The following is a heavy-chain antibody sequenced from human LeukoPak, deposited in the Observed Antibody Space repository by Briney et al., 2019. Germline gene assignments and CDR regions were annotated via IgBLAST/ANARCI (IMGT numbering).Heavy chain of an antibody. CDR3: VVLVVPGWFDP. D-gene: IGHD3-22*01. CDR2: IYYSGST. J-gene: IGHJ5*02. V-gene: IGHV4-39*01. CDR1: GGSISSSSYY. Sequence: SDTLSLTCTVSGGSISSSSYYWGWIRQPPGKGLEWIGNIYYSGSTYYNPSLKSRVTISVDTSKNQFSLKLSSVTAADTAMYFCVVLVVPGWFDPWGQGTLVTVSS.